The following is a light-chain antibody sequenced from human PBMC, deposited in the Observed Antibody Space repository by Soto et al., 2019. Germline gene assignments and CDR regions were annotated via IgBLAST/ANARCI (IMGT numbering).Light chain of an antibody. Sequence: EIVLTQSPGTLSLSPGDRATLSCRASQSLGSRSLAWYQQKPGQAPRLLIYGASRRATGVPERFSGSGSGTAFTLTISRLEPEDFALYYCHHYDTSPPWTFGQGTKVEIK. V-gene: IGKV3-20*01. J-gene: IGKJ1*01. CDR3: HHYDTSPPWT. CDR2: GAS. CDR1: QSLGSRS.